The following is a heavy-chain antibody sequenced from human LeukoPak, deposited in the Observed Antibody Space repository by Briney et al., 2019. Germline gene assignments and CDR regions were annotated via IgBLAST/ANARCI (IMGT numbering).Heavy chain of an antibody. D-gene: IGHD6-19*01. V-gene: IGHV1-2*06. J-gene: IGHJ4*02. Sequence: ASVNVSCKASGGTFSSYAISWVRQAPGQGLEWMGRINPNSGGTNYAQKFQGRVTMTRDTSISTAYMELSRLRSDDTAVYYCARDQTYSSGLTEDYWGQGTLVTVSS. CDR2: INPNSGGT. CDR3: ARDQTYSSGLTEDY. CDR1: GGTFSSYA.